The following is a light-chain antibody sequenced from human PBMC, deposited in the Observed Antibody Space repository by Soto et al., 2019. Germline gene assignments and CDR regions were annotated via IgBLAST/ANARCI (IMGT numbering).Light chain of an antibody. CDR3: QQYGSSGT. J-gene: IGKJ1*01. Sequence: EILLTQSPCTLSLSPGERATLSCRASQSVSNNYLAWYQQKPRHAPSLLIYGASNRATGIPDRLSGSGSGTDFTLTISRLEPEDSAVYYCQQYGSSGTFGQGTKVDIK. V-gene: IGKV3-20*01. CDR1: QSVSNNY. CDR2: GAS.